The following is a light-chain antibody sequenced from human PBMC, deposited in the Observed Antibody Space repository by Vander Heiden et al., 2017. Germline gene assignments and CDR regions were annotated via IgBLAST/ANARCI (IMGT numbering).Light chain of an antibody. CDR2: AAS. Sequence: DIQMTQSPSSLPASVGDRVTITCRASQGISNYLAWYQQKPGKVPKLLIYAASTLQSGVPSRFSGSGSGTDFALTISSLRPEDVATYYCQKYNSVPRGVTFGPGTKVDIK. CDR1: QGISNY. J-gene: IGKJ3*01. V-gene: IGKV1-27*01. CDR3: QKYNSVPRGVT.